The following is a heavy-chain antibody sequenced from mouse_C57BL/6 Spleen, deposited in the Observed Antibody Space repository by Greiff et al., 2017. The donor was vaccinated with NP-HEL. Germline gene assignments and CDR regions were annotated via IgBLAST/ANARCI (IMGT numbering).Heavy chain of an antibody. J-gene: IGHJ4*01. CDR3: ARRTGTGAMDY. D-gene: IGHD4-1*01. CDR2: ISSGSSTI. CDR1: GFTFSDYG. Sequence: EVKLQESGGGLVKPGGSLKLSCAASGFTFSDYGMHWVRQAPETGLEWVAYISSGSSTIYYAVTVKGRFTISRDNAKNTLFLQMTSLRSEDTAMYYCARRTGTGAMDYWGQGTSVTVSS. V-gene: IGHV5-17*01.